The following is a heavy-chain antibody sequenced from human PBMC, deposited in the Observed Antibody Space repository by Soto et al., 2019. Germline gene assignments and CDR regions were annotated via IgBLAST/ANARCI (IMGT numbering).Heavy chain of an antibody. CDR2: INHSGST. V-gene: IGHV4-34*01. J-gene: IGHJ4*02. CDR1: GGSFSGYY. CDR3: ARGEVVALGY. D-gene: IGHD2-15*01. Sequence: LPETLSLTCAVYGGSFSGYYWSWIRQPPGKGLEWIGEINHSGSTNYNPSLKSRVTILVDRSKNQFSLKLSSVTAADTAVYYCARGEVVALGYWGQGTLVTVSS.